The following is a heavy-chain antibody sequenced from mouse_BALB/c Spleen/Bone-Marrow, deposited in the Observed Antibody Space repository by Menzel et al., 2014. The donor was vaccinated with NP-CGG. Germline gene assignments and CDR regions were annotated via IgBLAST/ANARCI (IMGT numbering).Heavy chain of an antibody. CDR1: GFTFSRSG. CDR2: ISSGSSTI. Sequence: EVQLVESGGGLVQPGGSRKLSCAASGFTFSRSGMHWVRQAPEKGLEWVAYISSGSSTIYYADTTKGRFTISRDNPKNTLFLQMTSLRSENTAMYYCARARSTMITTGAMDYWGQGTSVTVSS. J-gene: IGHJ4*01. V-gene: IGHV5-17*02. CDR3: ARARSTMITTGAMDY. D-gene: IGHD2-4*01.